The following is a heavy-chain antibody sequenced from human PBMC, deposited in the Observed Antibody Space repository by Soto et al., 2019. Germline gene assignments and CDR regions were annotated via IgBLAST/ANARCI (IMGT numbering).Heavy chain of an antibody. CDR3: ARGSGIVALPGELEDVKYDY. D-gene: IGHD1-1*01. V-gene: IGHV4-34*01. CDR1: GQSFSGHS. J-gene: IGHJ4*02. CDR2: INESGSK. Sequence: QVQLQQWGAGLVKPSETLSLSCAVYGQSFSGHSWAWIRQPPGKGLEWIGEINESGSKYYNPSLKSRVTISTDTSKNQFSLMLSSVSAADTAAYFCARGSGIVALPGELEDVKYDYWGQGTLVNVSS.